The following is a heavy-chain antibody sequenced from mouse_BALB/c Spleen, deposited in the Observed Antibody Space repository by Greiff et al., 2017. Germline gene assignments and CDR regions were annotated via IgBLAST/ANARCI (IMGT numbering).Heavy chain of an antibody. J-gene: IGHJ1*01. Sequence: EVKLMESGGGLVKPGGSLKLSCAASGFTFSSYTMSWVRQTPEKRLEWVATISSGGSYTYYPDSVKGRFTISRDNAKNTLYLQMSSLKSEDTAMYYCTRYGYSWYFDVWGAGTTVTVSS. CDR1: GFTFSSYT. V-gene: IGHV5-6-4*01. CDR2: ISSGGSYT. CDR3: TRYGYSWYFDV. D-gene: IGHD2-2*01.